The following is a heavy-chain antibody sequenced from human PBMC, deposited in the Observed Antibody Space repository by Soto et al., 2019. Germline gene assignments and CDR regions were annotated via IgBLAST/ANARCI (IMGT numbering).Heavy chain of an antibody. J-gene: IGHJ2*01. CDR3: ARPLWRDDYNWGYFDL. D-gene: IGHD4-4*01. Sequence: QVQLVESGRGVVQPGRPLRLSCAASGFTFSSYAMHWVRQAPGKGLEWVAVISYDGSNKYYADSVKGRFTISRDNSKNTLYLQMNSLRAEDTAVYYYARPLWRDDYNWGYFDLWGRGTLVTVSS. V-gene: IGHV3-30-3*01. CDR2: ISYDGSNK. CDR1: GFTFSSYA.